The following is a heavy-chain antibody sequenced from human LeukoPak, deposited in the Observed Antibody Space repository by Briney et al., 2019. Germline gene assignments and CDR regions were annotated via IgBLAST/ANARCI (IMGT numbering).Heavy chain of an antibody. D-gene: IGHD6-19*01. CDR1: GGSISSYY. Sequence: SETLSLTCTVSGGSISSYYWSWIRQPPGKGLEWIGYIYYSGSTNYNPSLKSRVTISVDTSKNQFSLKLSSVTAADTAVYYCAKDRIVRYSSGWDYWGQGTLVTVSS. J-gene: IGHJ4*02. CDR3: AKDRIVRYSSGWDY. V-gene: IGHV4-59*12. CDR2: IYYSGST.